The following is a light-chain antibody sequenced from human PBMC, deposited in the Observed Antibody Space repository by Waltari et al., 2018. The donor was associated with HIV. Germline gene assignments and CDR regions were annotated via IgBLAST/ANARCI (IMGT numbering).Light chain of an antibody. Sequence: QSALTQPASVSWSPGQSITISCTGTISDVGGYTSVSWYQLHPGKAPKLMIYAVSNRPAGVSNRFSGSKSDNTASLTISGLQAEDEADYYCSSYTSTSTVYVFGTGTEVTVL. V-gene: IGLV2-14*03. CDR2: AVS. J-gene: IGLJ1*01. CDR3: SSYTSTSTVYV. CDR1: ISDVGGYTS.